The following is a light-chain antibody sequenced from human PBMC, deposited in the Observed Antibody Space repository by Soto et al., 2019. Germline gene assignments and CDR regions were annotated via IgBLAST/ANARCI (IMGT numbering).Light chain of an antibody. CDR3: ATWDGSLPGEV. CDR2: DNN. V-gene: IGLV1-51*01. CDR1: SSNIGNNY. Sequence: QSVLTQSPSVSAAPGQKVTISFSGSSSNIGNNYVSWYQQLPGTAPNLLIYDNNKRPSGIPDRFSGSKSGTSGTLDITGLQTGDEADYYCATWDGSLPGEVFGGGTKLTVL. J-gene: IGLJ2*01.